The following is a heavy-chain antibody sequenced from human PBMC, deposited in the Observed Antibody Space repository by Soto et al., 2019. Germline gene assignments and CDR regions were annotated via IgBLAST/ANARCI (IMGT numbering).Heavy chain of an antibody. Sequence: ASVKVSCKSSGGTFSSHSINWVRQAPGQGLEWMGWINPYNANTNYAQKLQGRVTMTTDTSTSTAYMDLRSLTSDDTAVYYCARDRVAGIWGDAFDIWGQGTMVTVSS. J-gene: IGHJ3*02. CDR2: INPYNANT. D-gene: IGHD3-16*01. CDR1: GGTFSSHS. V-gene: IGHV1-18*01. CDR3: ARDRVAGIWGDAFDI.